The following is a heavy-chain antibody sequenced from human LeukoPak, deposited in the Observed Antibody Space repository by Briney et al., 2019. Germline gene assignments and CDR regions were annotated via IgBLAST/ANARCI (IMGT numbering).Heavy chain of an antibody. CDR2: ISYDGSNK. Sequence: GRSLRLSCAASGFTFSSYGMHWVRQAPGKGLEWVAVISYDGSNKYYADSVKGRFTISRDNSKNTLYLQMNSLRAEDTAVYYCARDREGEWELLGYFDYWGQGTLVTVSS. CDR3: ARDREGEWELLGYFDY. V-gene: IGHV3-30*03. CDR1: GFTFSSYG. D-gene: IGHD1-26*01. J-gene: IGHJ4*02.